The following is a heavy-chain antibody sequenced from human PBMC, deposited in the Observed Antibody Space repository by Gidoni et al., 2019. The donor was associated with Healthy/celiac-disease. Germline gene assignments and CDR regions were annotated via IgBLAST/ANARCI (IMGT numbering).Heavy chain of an antibody. CDR2: ISYDGSNK. D-gene: IGHD2-15*01. V-gene: IGHV3-30*18. CDR3: AKEEVVSFDY. J-gene: IGHJ4*02. Sequence: QAQLLESGGGVVQPGRTPRRACAAYGFNSSSYGMHWDRQAPGKGLEWVAVISYDGSNKYYADSVKGRFTISRDNSKNTLYLQMNSLGAEDTAVYYCAKEEVVSFDYWGQGTLVTVSS. CDR1: GFNSSSYG.